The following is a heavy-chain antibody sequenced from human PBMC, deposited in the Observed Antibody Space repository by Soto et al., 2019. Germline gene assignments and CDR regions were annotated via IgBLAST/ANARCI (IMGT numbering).Heavy chain of an antibody. Sequence: GGSLRLSCAASGFTFSNYDMHWVRQATGKGLEWVSAIGTAGDTYYPGSVKGRFTISRDNSKNTLYLQMNSLRAEDTAVYYCAKEGLYYSSSPSSFDDWDQGTLVTVSS. CDR2: IGTAGDT. CDR3: AKEGLYYSSSPSSFDD. J-gene: IGHJ4*02. D-gene: IGHD6-6*01. V-gene: IGHV3-13*01. CDR1: GFTFSNYD.